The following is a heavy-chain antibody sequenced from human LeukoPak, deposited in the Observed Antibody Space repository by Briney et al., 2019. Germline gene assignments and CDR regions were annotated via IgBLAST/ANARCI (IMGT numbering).Heavy chain of an antibody. J-gene: IGHJ4*02. CDR1: GGSFSGYY. CDR3: ARCYYDSSGYYYAPEY. Sequence: SETLSLTCAVYGGSFSGYYWSWIRQPPGKGLEWIGEINHSGSTNYNPSLKSRVTMSLDTSKNQFSLKLSSVTAADTAVYYCARCYYDSSGYYYAPEYWGQGTLVTVSS. V-gene: IGHV4-34*01. CDR2: INHSGST. D-gene: IGHD3-22*01.